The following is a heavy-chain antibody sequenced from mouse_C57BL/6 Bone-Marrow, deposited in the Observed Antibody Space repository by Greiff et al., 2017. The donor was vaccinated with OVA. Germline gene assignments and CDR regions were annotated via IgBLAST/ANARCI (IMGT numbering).Heavy chain of an antibody. J-gene: IGHJ2*01. CDR2: IDPSDSYT. CDR3: AGEVYGYPLDY. V-gene: IGHV1-69*01. Sequence: QVQLQQPGAELVMPGASVKLSCKASGYTFTSYWMHWVTQRPEQGLEWIGEIDPSDSYTNYTQKFKGKSTWTVDKSSSTAYMQRSSRTSRDSAVDYCAGEVYGYPLDYGGQGTTLTVSS. D-gene: IGHD2-2*01. CDR1: GYTFTSYW.